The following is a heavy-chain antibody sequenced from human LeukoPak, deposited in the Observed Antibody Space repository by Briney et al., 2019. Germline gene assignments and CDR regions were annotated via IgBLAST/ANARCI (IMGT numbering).Heavy chain of an antibody. CDR1: GVSISSSSYY. CDR2: IYYSGTA. J-gene: IGHJ6*03. Sequence: SSETLSLTCSVSGVSISSSSYYWGRIRQPPGKGLEWIGSIYYSGTAYYNPSLKSRVTISVDTPKNRFSLRLGSVTAADTAMYYCARTVSTSGMYYYYYMDVWGKGTTVTVSS. CDR3: ARTVSTSGMYYYYYMDV. V-gene: IGHV4-39*07. D-gene: IGHD5/OR15-5a*01.